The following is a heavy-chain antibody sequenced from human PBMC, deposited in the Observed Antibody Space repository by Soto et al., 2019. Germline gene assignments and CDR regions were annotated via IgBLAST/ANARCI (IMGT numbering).Heavy chain of an antibody. CDR2: ISAYNGNT. CDR1: GYTFTSYG. J-gene: IGHJ4*02. CDR3: ARDFAAAERGGYLTHFDY. V-gene: IGHV1-18*01. D-gene: IGHD3-10*01. Sequence: ASVKVSCKASGYTFTSYGISWVRQAPGQGLEWMGWISAYNGNTNYAQKLQGRVTMTTDTSTSTAYMELRSLRSDDTAVYYCARDFAAAERGGYLTHFDYWGQGTLVTVSS.